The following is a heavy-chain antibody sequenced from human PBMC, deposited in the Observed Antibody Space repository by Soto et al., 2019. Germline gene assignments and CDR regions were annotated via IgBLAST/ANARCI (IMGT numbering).Heavy chain of an antibody. CDR1: GFTFSNAC. D-gene: IGHD6-13*01. CDR3: TTDPQIADVDVYYYYGMDV. CDR2: IKSKTDGGTT. V-gene: IGHV3-15*07. Sequence: GGSLRLSCAASGFTFSNACMNWVRQAPGKGLEWVGRIKSKTDGGTTDYAAPVKGRFTISRDDSKNTLYLQMNSLKTEDTAVYCCTTDPQIADVDVYYYYGMDVWGQGTTVTVSS. J-gene: IGHJ6*02.